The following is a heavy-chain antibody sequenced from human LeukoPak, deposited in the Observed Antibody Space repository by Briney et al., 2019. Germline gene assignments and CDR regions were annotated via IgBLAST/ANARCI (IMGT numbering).Heavy chain of an antibody. CDR2: IYHSGTT. CDR3: ARAGNYYSSGSYLGY. D-gene: IGHD3-10*01. CDR1: GGSISSGSYY. J-gene: IGHJ4*02. V-gene: IGHV4-61*01. Sequence: SETLSLTCTVSGGSISSGSYYWSWIRQPPGKGLEWIGYIYHSGTTDSNPSLGSRVAISVDTPKNKFSLNLTSVNVADTAVYYCARAGNYYSSGSYLGYWGQGTLVTVSS.